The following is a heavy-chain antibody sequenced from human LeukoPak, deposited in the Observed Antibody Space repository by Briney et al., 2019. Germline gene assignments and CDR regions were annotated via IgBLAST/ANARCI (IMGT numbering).Heavy chain of an antibody. CDR2: IKQDGSEK. CDR1: GFTFSSYW. J-gene: IGHJ4*02. V-gene: IGHV3-7*01. D-gene: IGHD5-12*01. CDR3: ARAGGYASSWAY. Sequence: GGSLRLSCTASGFTFSSYWMSWVRQAPGKGLEWVANIKQDGSEKNYVDSVKGRFTISRDNAKNSLDLQMNSLRGEDTAVYYCARAGGYASSWAYWGQGTLVSVSS.